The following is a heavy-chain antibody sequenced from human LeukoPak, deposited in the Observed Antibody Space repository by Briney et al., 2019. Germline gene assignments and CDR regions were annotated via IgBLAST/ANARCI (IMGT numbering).Heavy chain of an antibody. J-gene: IGHJ4*02. Sequence: SSVKVSCKASGGTFSSYAISWVRQAPGQGLEWMGGIIPIFGTANYAQKFQGRVTITTDESTSTAYMGLSSLRSEDTAVYYCARDRSRLWFGELLGPFVNWGQGTLVTVSS. CDR1: GGTFSSYA. CDR3: ARDRSRLWFGELLGPFVN. V-gene: IGHV1-69*05. CDR2: IIPIFGTA. D-gene: IGHD3-10*01.